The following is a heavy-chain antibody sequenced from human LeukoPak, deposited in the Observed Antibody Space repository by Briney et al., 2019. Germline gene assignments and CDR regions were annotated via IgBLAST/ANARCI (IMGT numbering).Heavy chain of an antibody. CDR3: ARERTTVTTDYYYYYYMDV. Sequence: GSSVTVSFKASGGTFSSYAISWVRQAPGQGLEWMGGIIPIFGTANYAQKFQGRVTITTDESTSTAYMELSSLRSEDTAVYYCARERTTVTTDYYYYYYMDVWGKGTTVTVSS. CDR2: IIPIFGTA. CDR1: GGTFSSYA. V-gene: IGHV1-69*05. J-gene: IGHJ6*03. D-gene: IGHD4-17*01.